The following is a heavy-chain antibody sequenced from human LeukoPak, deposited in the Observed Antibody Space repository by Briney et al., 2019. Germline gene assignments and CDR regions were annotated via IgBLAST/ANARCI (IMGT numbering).Heavy chain of an antibody. CDR3: AELGITMIGGV. CDR1: GFVFDDFD. Sequence: GGSLRLSCDASGFVFDDFDMHWVRQAPGKGLEWVAFVRSDGYHTYYTDSVKGRFIITRDNFKNTLYLQMNSLRAEDTAVYYCAELGITMIGGVWGKGTTVTISS. D-gene: IGHD3-10*02. V-gene: IGHV3-30*02. CDR2: VRSDGYHT. J-gene: IGHJ6*04.